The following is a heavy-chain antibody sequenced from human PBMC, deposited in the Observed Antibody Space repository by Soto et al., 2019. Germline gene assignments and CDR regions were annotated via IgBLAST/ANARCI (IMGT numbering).Heavy chain of an antibody. CDR1: GYTFTXYA. CDR2: IIPANGTA. CDR3: ASRPNDYGDYGYYYYGMDV. Sequence: ASVKVSCKASGYTFTXYAIDWVRQAPGQRLEWMGWIIPANGTANYSQKFQGRVTITTDESTSTAYMELSSLRSEDTAVYYCASRPNDYGDYGYYYYGMDVWGQGTTVTVSS. J-gene: IGHJ6*02. V-gene: IGHV1-3*01. D-gene: IGHD4-17*01.